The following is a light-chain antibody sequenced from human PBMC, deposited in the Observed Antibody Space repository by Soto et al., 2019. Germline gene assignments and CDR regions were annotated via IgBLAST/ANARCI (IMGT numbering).Light chain of an antibody. J-gene: IGKJ1*01. Sequence: DIQMTQSPSSVSGSVGDRVTITCRASQTISSWLAWYQQKPGKAPKLLIYKASTLKSGVPSRFSGSGSGTEFTLTISSLQPDDFATYYCQQYNSYSWTVGQGTKVDIK. CDR3: QQYNSYSWT. V-gene: IGKV1-5*03. CDR2: KAS. CDR1: QTISSW.